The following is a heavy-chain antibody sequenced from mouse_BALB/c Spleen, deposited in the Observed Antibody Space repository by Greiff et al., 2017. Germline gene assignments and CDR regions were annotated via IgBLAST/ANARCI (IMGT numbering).Heavy chain of an antibody. CDR1: GYTFTDYN. J-gene: IGHJ2*01. Sequence: VQLKQSGPELVKPGASVKISCKASGYTFTDYNMHWVKQSHGKSLEWIGFIYPYNGGTGYNQKFKSKATLTVDNSSSTAYMELRSLTSDDSAVFYCARWGYGSSLDYWGQGTTLTVSS. CDR3: ARWGYGSSLDY. CDR2: IYPYNGGT. D-gene: IGHD1-1*01. V-gene: IGHV1S29*02.